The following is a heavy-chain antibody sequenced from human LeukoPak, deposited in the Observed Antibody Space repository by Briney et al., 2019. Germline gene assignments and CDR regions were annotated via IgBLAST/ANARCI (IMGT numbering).Heavy chain of an antibody. Sequence: ASVKVSCKASGYTFTGYYMHWVRQAPGQGLEWMGWINPNSGGTNYAQKFQGRVTMTRDTSISTAYMELSRLRSDDTAVYCCARANDYVWGSYRPWGQGTLVTVSS. CDR3: ARANDYVWGSYRP. D-gene: IGHD3-16*02. CDR2: INPNSGGT. CDR1: GYTFTGYY. J-gene: IGHJ5*02. V-gene: IGHV1-2*02.